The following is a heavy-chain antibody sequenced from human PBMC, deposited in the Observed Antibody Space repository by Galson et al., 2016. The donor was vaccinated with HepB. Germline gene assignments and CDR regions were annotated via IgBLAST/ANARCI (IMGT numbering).Heavy chain of an antibody. J-gene: IGHJ5*01. V-gene: IGHV1-18*01. CDR3: ARVLKFYGDSTWFDS. D-gene: IGHD4-17*01. CDR1: GYTFAGFG. CDR2: INTYNADT. Sequence: SVKVSCKASGYTFAGFGITWVRQAPGQGLEWMGWINTYNADTSYAPKLQGRVTMTTDTSTSTAYMELRSLRSDDTARYYCARVLKFYGDSTWFDSWGQGTLVTVSS.